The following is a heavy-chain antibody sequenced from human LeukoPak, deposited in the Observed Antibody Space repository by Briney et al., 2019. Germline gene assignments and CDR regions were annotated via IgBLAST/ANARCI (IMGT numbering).Heavy chain of an antibody. V-gene: IGHV4-59*01. Sequence: SETLSLTCTVSGGSISSYYWSWIRQPPGKGLEWIGYIYYSGSTNYNPSLKSRVTISVDTSKNQFSLKLSSVTAADTAVYYCARDFPDSSGYYYFDYWGQGTLVTVSS. CDR2: IYYSGST. D-gene: IGHD3-22*01. CDR1: GGSISSYY. J-gene: IGHJ4*02. CDR3: ARDFPDSSGYYYFDY.